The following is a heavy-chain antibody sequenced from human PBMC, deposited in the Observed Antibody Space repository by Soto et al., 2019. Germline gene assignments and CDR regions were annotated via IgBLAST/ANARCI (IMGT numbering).Heavy chain of an antibody. D-gene: IGHD2-2*01. Sequence: VQLVESGGGLVQPGGSQRLSCAASGFTFSSYDMHWVRQATGKGLEWVSAIGTAGDTYYPGSVKGRFTISRENAKSSLYLQMNSLRAGDTAVYYCARARAYCISTSCYRYMDVWGKGTTVTVSS. CDR2: IGTAGDT. CDR3: ARARAYCISTSCYRYMDV. CDR1: GFTFSSYD. V-gene: IGHV3-13*01. J-gene: IGHJ6*03.